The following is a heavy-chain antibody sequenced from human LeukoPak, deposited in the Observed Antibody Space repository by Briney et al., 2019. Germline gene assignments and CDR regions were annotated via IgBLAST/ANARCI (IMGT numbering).Heavy chain of an antibody. CDR1: GFTFRSYS. CDR3: ARDRGITMIVPSFDS. J-gene: IGHJ4*02. Sequence: GGSLRLSCAASGFTFRSYSMHWVRQAPGKGLEWVAVISYDGSNKYYADSVKGRFTISRDNSKNTLYLQMNSLRAEDTAVYYCARDRGITMIVPSFDSWGQGTLVTVSS. CDR2: ISYDGSNK. D-gene: IGHD3-22*01. V-gene: IGHV3-30-3*01.